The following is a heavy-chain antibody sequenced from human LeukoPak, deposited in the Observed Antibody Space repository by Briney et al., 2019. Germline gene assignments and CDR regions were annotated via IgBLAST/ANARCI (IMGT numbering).Heavy chain of an antibody. Sequence: ASVKVSCKASGYTFTGYYMHWVRQAPGQGLERMGWINPNSGGTNYAQKFQGRVTMTRDTSISTAYMELSRLRSDDTAVYYCARPRGTMLTTYGHYFDYWGQGTLVTVSS. CDR2: INPNSGGT. V-gene: IGHV1-2*02. J-gene: IGHJ4*02. CDR1: GYTFTGYY. CDR3: ARPRGTMLTTYGHYFDY. D-gene: IGHD1/OR15-1a*01.